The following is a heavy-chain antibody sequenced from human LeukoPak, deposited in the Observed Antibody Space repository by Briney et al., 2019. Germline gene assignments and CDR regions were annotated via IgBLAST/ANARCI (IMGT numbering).Heavy chain of an antibody. CDR3: ARQDYDILTGYYGNWFDP. CDR1: GGSISNGNYY. Sequence: SETLSLTCTVSGGSISNGNYYWTWIRQSPGKGLECIGYIHHSGTTYYNPSLKSRVTISVDTSKNQFSLKLSSVTAADTAVYYCARQDYDILTGYYGNWFDPWGQGTLVTVSS. V-gene: IGHV4-30-2*06. CDR2: IHHSGTT. J-gene: IGHJ5*02. D-gene: IGHD3-9*01.